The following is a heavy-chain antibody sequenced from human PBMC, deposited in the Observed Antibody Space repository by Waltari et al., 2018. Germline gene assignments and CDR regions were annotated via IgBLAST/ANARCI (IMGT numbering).Heavy chain of an antibody. Sequence: EVQLLDSGGGLGQRGGSLSLSRAAPGFSFNTYAMSWVRQAPGKGLEWVSTISGSGASTFYADSVKGRFAISRDNSKNTLYLQLSSLRAEDTAVYYCAKMSSSYYYFDYWGQGTLVTVSS. CDR3: AKMSSSYYYFDY. CDR1: GFSFNTYA. V-gene: IGHV3-23*01. J-gene: IGHJ4*02. CDR2: ISGSGAST. D-gene: IGHD6-13*01.